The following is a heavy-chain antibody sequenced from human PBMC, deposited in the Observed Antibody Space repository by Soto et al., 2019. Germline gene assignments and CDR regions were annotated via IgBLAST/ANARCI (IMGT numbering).Heavy chain of an antibody. CDR2: INCYNGVT. CDR3: GVEHGNYGTVDQ. D-gene: IGHD1-7*01. CDR1: GDISPRYG. Sequence: QVQLVQSGPEVKKPGALVKVSCKASGDISPRYGISWVRQAPGQGLGWLGWINCYNGVTNYAQSLQCIVTLTTDSATSTAYMEVRILRLDDTAVYDCGVEHGNYGTVDQWGQGTLFTASA. J-gene: IGHJ4*02. V-gene: IGHV1-18*01.